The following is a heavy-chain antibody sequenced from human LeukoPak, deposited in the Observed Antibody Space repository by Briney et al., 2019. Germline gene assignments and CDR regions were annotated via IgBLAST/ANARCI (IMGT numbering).Heavy chain of an antibody. CDR2: ISSSSSYI. CDR3: ARDEAVGASDY. J-gene: IGHJ4*02. Sequence: GGSLRLSCAASGFTFSSYSMNWARQAPGKGLEWVSSISSSSSYIYYADSVKGRFTISRDNAKNSLYLQMNSLRAEDTAVYYCARDEAVGASDYWGQGTLVTVSS. CDR1: GFTFSSYS. D-gene: IGHD1-26*01. V-gene: IGHV3-21*01.